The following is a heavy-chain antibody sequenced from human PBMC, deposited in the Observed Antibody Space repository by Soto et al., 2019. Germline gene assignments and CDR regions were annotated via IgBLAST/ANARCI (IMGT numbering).Heavy chain of an antibody. J-gene: IGHJ6*02. CDR2: IYFSGTT. CDR1: GGSITSGGHY. Sequence: QVQLQESGPGLVKPSETLSLTCTVSGGSITSGGHYWSWLRQHPGKGLEWIGHIYFSGTTYYNSSLKSRLTISVDTSKNQFSLKLSSVTAADTAVYYCARDLTYGLGSPTYGMDVWGQGTTVTVSS. D-gene: IGHD3-10*01. CDR3: ARDLTYGLGSPTYGMDV. V-gene: IGHV4-31*03.